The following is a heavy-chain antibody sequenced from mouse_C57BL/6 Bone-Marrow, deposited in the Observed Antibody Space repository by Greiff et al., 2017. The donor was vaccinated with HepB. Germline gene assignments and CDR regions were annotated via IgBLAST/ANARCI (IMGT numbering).Heavy chain of an antibody. V-gene: IGHV1-55*01. J-gene: IGHJ2*01. CDR3: ARKNYYGSSVDY. Sequence: QVQLQQSGAELVKPGASVKMSCKASGYTFTSYWITWVKQRPGQGLEWIGDIYPGSGSTNYNEKFKSKATLTVDTSSSTAYMQLSSLTSEDSAVYYCARKNYYGSSVDYWGQGTTLTVSS. CDR1: GYTFTSYW. CDR2: IYPGSGST. D-gene: IGHD1-1*01.